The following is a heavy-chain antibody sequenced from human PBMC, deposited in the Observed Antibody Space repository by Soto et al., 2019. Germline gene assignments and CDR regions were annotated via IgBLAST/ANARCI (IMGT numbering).Heavy chain of an antibody. Sequence: QEQLVESGGGVVQPGSSLRLSCAASGFAFRSYGMHWVRQAPGKGLEWVDLISHDGDKEYYADSVKGRFTISRDNSENTLFLRMNSLTADDSAVYFCAKARFTIFGEGFDPWGQGTRVTVSS. CDR2: ISHDGDKE. J-gene: IGHJ5*02. V-gene: IGHV3-30*18. CDR1: GFAFRSYG. CDR3: AKARFTIFGEGFDP. D-gene: IGHD3-3*01.